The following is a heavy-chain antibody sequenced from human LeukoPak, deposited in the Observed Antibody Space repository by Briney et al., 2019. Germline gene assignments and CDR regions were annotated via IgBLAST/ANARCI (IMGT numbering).Heavy chain of an antibody. J-gene: IGHJ5*02. Sequence: SETLSLTCAVYGGSFSGYYWSWIRQPPGKGLEWIGEIYHSGSTNYDPSLKSRVTISVDKSKNQFSLKLSSVTAADTAVYYCARRGPKGGIAAARVFDPWGQGTLVTVSS. CDR1: GGSFSGYY. CDR3: ARRGPKGGIAAARVFDP. D-gene: IGHD6-13*01. V-gene: IGHV4-34*01. CDR2: IYHSGST.